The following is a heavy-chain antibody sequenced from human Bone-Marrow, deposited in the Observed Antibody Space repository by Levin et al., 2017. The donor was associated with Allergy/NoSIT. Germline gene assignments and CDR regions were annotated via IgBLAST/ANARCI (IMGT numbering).Heavy chain of an antibody. D-gene: IGHD2-2*01. CDR2: IGTAADS. J-gene: IGHJ4*02. V-gene: IGHV3-13*04. Sequence: GGSLRLSCAASGFTFSSYDMHWVRQATGRGLEWVSAIGTAADSYYSGSVKGRFTVSRDNAKNSFYLQMNSLRAGDTAVYYCARVALPRYCTSTSCSDSRYYFDYWGQGTLVTVSS. CDR3: ARVALPRYCTSTSCSDSRYYFDY. CDR1: GFTFSSYD.